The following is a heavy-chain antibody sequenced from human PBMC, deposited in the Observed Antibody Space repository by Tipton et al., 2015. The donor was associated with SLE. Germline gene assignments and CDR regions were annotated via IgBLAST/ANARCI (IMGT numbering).Heavy chain of an antibody. CDR3: ARHYGGSYNFDY. Sequence: TLSLTCTVSGGSISSSSYYWGWIRPPPGKGLEWSGSIYYSGGTSYNPSLKSRVTISVDTSKNHFSLKLSTVTAADTAVYYCARHYGGSYNFDYWGQGTLVTVSS. J-gene: IGHJ4*02. CDR2: IYYSGGT. CDR1: GGSISSSSYY. D-gene: IGHD1-26*01. V-gene: IGHV4-39*07.